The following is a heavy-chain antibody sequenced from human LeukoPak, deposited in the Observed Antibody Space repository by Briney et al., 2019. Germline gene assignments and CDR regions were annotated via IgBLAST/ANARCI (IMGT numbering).Heavy chain of an antibody. Sequence: GGSLRLSCAASGFPFSSYSMNWVRQATGKGLEWVSSISSSSSYIYYADSVKGRFTISRDNAKNSLYLQMNSLRDADTAVYYCAREDTAMVNYYGMDVWGQGTTVTVSS. J-gene: IGHJ6*02. CDR3: AREDTAMVNYYGMDV. CDR1: GFPFSSYS. CDR2: ISSSSSYI. V-gene: IGHV3-21*01. D-gene: IGHD5-18*01.